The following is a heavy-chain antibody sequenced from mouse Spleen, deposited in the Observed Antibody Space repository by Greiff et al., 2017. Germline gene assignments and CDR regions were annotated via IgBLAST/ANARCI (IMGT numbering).Heavy chain of an antibody. Sequence: VQLKESGPELVKPGASVKMSCKASGYTFTSYVMHWVKQKPGQSLEWFVYINPYHDGTKYNEKFKGKATLTSDKSSSTAYMELSSLTSEDSAVYYCAGDGNYAYWYFDGRGAGNTVTGSS. CDR1: GYTFTSYV. J-gene: IGHJ1*01. D-gene: IGHD2-1*01. CDR2: INPYHDGT. CDR3: AGDGNYAYWYFDG. V-gene: IGHV1-14*01.